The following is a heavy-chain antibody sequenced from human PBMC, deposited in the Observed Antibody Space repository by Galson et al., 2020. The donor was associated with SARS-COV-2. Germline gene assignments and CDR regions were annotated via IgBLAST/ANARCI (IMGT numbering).Heavy chain of an antibody. CDR2: INHSGST. Sequence: SETLSLTSAVYGGSFSGYYWSWIRQPPGKGLEWIGEINHSGSTNYNPSLKSRVTISVDTSKNQFSLKLSSVTAADTAVYYCARGRIAAAGLGNYYYGMDVWGQGTTVTVS. CDR1: GGSFSGYY. CDR3: ARGRIAAAGLGNYYYGMDV. D-gene: IGHD6-13*01. V-gene: IGHV4-34*01. J-gene: IGHJ6*02.